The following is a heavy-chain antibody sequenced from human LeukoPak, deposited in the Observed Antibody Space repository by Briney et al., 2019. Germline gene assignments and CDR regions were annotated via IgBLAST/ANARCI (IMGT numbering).Heavy chain of an antibody. J-gene: IGHJ6*02. Sequence: SETLSLTCTVSGGSISSGDYYWSWIRQPPGKGLEWIGYIYYSGSTYYNPSLKSRVTISVDTSKNQFSLKLSSVTAADTAVYYRARDSPYDSSGFGMDVWGQGTTVTVSS. CDR1: GGSISSGDYY. D-gene: IGHD3-22*01. CDR2: IYYSGST. V-gene: IGHV4-30-4*01. CDR3: ARDSPYDSSGFGMDV.